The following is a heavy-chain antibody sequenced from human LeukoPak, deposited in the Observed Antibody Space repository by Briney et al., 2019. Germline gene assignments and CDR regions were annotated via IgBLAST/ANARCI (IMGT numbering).Heavy chain of an antibody. CDR2: IYSGGST. CDR1: GFTVSSNY. CDR3: ASRFHYYGSGSFDY. Sequence: GGSLRLSCAASGFTVSSNYMSWVRQAPGKGLEWVSVIYSGGSTYYADSVKGRFTISRDNSKNTLYLQMNSLRAEDTAVYYCASRFHYYGSGSFDYWGQGTLVTVSS. V-gene: IGHV3-66*01. J-gene: IGHJ4*02. D-gene: IGHD3-10*01.